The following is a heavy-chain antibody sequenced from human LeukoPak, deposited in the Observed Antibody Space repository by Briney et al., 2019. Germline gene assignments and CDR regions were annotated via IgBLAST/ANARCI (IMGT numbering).Heavy chain of an antibody. CDR3: ARVPSPYYDFWSGYSHYYYYGMDV. J-gene: IGHJ6*02. D-gene: IGHD3-3*01. CDR2: INPSGGST. CDR1: GYTFTSYY. V-gene: IGHV1-46*01. Sequence: ASVKVSCKASGYTFTSYYMHWVRQAPGQGLEWMGIINPSGGSTSYAQKFQGRVTMTRDTFTSTVYMELSSLRSEDTAVYYCARVPSPYYDFWSGYSHYYYYGMDVWGQGTTVTVSS.